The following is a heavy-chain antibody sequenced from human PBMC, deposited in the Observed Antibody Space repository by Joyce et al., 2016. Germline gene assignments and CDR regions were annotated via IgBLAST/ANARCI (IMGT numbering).Heavy chain of an antibody. CDR3: AKGPRIAARPNYYYYGMDV. Sequence: EVQLLESGGAMVQPGGSLRLSCAASGFTFTNYAMSWVRQARGRGLECVSSISSSGGTTHYADSVKGRFTISRDNSKNTLNLQVNSLRAEDTAIYYCAKGPRIAARPNYYYYGMDVWGQGTTVTVSS. J-gene: IGHJ6*02. CDR1: GFTFTNYA. V-gene: IGHV3-23*01. D-gene: IGHD6-6*01. CDR2: ISSSGGTT.